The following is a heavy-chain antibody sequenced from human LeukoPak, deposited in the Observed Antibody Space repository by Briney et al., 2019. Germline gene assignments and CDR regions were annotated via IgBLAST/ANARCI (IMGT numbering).Heavy chain of an antibody. V-gene: IGHV4-34*01. D-gene: IGHD3-9*01. CDR2: IEHAGRS. J-gene: IGHJ4*01. CDR1: GESLSDCY. CDR3: AREAVRATGSPYFFDS. Sequence: SETLSLTCAVYGESLSDCYWSWIRQTPGKGLEWIGEIEHAGRSNYSPSLKRRVVMSVDTSKNQFSLKVNSVTAAETGVYYCAREAVRATGSPYFFDSWGHGTLVTVSS.